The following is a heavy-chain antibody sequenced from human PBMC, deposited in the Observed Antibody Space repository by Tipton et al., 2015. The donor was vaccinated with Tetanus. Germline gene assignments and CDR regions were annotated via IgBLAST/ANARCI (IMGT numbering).Heavy chain of an antibody. CDR3: ARAAGGGRRINGPAGIDY. D-gene: IGHD1-20*01. J-gene: IGHJ4*02. CDR2: ISSSGSTI. V-gene: IGHV3-11*01. CDR1: GFTFSDYY. Sequence: GSLRLSCAASGFTFSDYYMSWIRQAPGKGLEWVSYISSSGSTIYYADSVKGRFTISRDNAKNSLSLQVNSLRAEDTAVYYCARAAGGGRRINGPAGIDYWGQGTLVTVSS.